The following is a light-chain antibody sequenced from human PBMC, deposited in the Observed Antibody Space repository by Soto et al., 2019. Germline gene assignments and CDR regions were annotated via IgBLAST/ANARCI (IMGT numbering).Light chain of an antibody. J-gene: IGLJ1*01. V-gene: IGLV2-14*01. CDR3: SWYTITSTYV. CDR2: DVS. Sequence: QSALTQPASVSGAPGQSITISCTGTSSDVGGYNYVSWYQQYPGNAPKLIIYDVSNRPSGVSNRFSGSKSGKTASLTISGLQAEDEAEYHCSWYTITSTYVFGAGTKVTVL. CDR1: SSDVGGYNY.